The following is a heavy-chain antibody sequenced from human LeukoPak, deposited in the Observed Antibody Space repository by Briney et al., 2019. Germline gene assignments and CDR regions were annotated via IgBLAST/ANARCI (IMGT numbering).Heavy chain of an antibody. CDR2: INPNSGGT. Sequence: ASVKVSCKVSGYTFTGYYMHWVRQAPGQGLEWMGWINPNSGGTNYAQKFQGRVTMTRDTSISTAYMELSRLRSDDTAVYYCARGNVLLWFGELSPQNYGMDVWGQGTTVTVSS. V-gene: IGHV1-2*02. CDR1: GYTFTGYY. D-gene: IGHD3-10*01. J-gene: IGHJ6*02. CDR3: ARGNVLLWFGELSPQNYGMDV.